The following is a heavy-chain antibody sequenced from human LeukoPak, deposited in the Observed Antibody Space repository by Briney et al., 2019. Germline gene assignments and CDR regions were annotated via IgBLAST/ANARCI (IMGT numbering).Heavy chain of an antibody. V-gene: IGHV3-74*01. CDR3: ARGGSPPEALGDAFDI. Sequence: GGSLRLSCPASGFTFSSYWMHWVRQAPGKGLVCVSRIKNDGSTTGYADSVKGRFTISRDNAKNTLYLQMNSLRAEDTAVYYCARGGSPPEALGDAFDIWGQGTMVSVSS. CDR1: GFTFSSYW. CDR2: IKNDGSTT. J-gene: IGHJ3*02. D-gene: IGHD1-26*01.